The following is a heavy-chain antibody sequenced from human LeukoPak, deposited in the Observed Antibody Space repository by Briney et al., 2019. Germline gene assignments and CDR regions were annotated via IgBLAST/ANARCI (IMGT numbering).Heavy chain of an antibody. D-gene: IGHD3-16*01. CDR2: IYTSGSP. J-gene: IGHJ4*02. CDR3: ARSRTGWGSFDY. CDR1: GGSISSGSYY. V-gene: IGHV4-61*02. Sequence: SETLSLTCTVSGGSISSGSYYWSWIRQPAGKGLEWIGRIYTSGSPNYNPSLKSRVTISVDTSKNQFSLKLSSVTAADTAVYYCARSRTGWGSFDYWGQGTLVTVSS.